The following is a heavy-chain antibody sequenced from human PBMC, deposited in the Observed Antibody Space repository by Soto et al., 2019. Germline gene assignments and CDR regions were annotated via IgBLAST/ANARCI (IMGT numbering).Heavy chain of an antibody. CDR3: ARGPSYCISTSCFYYYYYGMDV. D-gene: IGHD2-2*01. CDR2: IYYSGST. J-gene: IGHJ6*02. V-gene: IGHV4-30-4*01. CDR1: GGSISSGDYY. Sequence: SETLSLTCTVSGGSISSGDYYWSWIRQPPGKGLEWIGYIYYSGSTYYNPSLKSRVTISVDTSKNQFSLKLSSVTAADTAVYYCARGPSYCISTSCFYYYYYGMDVWGQGTTVTVSS.